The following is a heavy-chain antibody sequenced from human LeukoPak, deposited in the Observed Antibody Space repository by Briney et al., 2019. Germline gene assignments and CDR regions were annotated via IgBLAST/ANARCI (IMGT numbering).Heavy chain of an antibody. CDR2: IHDSGST. J-gene: IGHJ4*02. D-gene: IGHD3-16*01. V-gene: IGHV4-39*01. CDR3: ARGTFQGGPDY. CDR1: GGSIRSSYYY. Sequence: SETLSLTCTVSGGSIRSSYYYWGWIRQPPGKGLEWIGSIHDSGSTYYNPSLKSRVTISVDTSKNQFSLKLSSVTAADTAVYYCARGTFQGGPDYWGQGTLVTVSS.